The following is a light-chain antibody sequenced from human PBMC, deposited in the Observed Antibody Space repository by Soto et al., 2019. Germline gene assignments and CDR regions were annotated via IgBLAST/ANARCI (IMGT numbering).Light chain of an antibody. V-gene: IGKV3D-20*02. CDR1: QSVSNNY. CDR3: QQRSNWPPT. CDR2: GAS. J-gene: IGKJ5*01. Sequence: EIVLTQSPGTLSLSPGERATLSCRASQSVSNNYLAWYQQKPGQAPRLLIYGASNRATGIPDRFSGSGSGTDFTLTISSLDPEDFAVYYCQQRSNWPPTFGQGTRLEIK.